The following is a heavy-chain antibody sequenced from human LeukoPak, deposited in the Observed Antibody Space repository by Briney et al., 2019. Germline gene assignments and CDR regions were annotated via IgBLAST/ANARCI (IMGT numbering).Heavy chain of an antibody. V-gene: IGHV3-7*01. CDR3: AKDQGKMVTAFDY. D-gene: IGHD2-21*02. CDR2: MTEYGTEI. J-gene: IGHJ4*02. CDR1: GFIFSGFS. Sequence: GGSLRLSCAASGFIFSGFSMSWVRQTPGKGLEWVAKMTEYGTEIFYVDSVKGRFTISRDNAKNLLYLQMNSLRAEDTAVYYCAKDQGKMVTAFDYWSQGTLVTVSS.